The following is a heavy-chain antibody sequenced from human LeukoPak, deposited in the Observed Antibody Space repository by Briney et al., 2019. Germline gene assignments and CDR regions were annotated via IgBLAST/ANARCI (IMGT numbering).Heavy chain of an antibody. CDR1: GFTFSSYS. J-gene: IGHJ3*02. CDR2: ISSSSSTI. D-gene: IGHD5-24*01. CDR3: ARSRWLQPDAFDI. V-gene: IGHV3-48*04. Sequence: PGGSLRLYCAASGFTFSSYSMNWVRQAPGKGLEWVSYISSSSSTIYYEDSVKGRFTISRDNAKNSLYLQMNSLRAEDTAVYYCARSRWLQPDAFDIWGQGTMVTVSS.